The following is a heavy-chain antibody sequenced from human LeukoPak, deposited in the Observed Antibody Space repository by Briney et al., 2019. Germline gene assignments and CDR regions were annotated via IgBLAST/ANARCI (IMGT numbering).Heavy chain of an antibody. D-gene: IGHD3-10*01. CDR1: GFTVSSNY. V-gene: IGHV3-53*01. J-gene: IGHJ4*02. CDR3: ARTPLYFNKNTSLNN. Sequence: PGGSLRLSCAASGFTVSSNYMSWVRQAPGKGLEWVSVIYSGGSTYYADSVKGRFTISRDNSKNTLYLQMNSLRAEDTAVYYCARTPLYFNKNTSLNNWGREPLLTVSS. CDR2: IYSGGST.